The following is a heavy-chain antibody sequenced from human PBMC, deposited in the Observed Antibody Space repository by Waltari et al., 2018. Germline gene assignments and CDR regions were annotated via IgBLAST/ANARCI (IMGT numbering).Heavy chain of an antibody. J-gene: IGHJ4*02. Sequence: QVQLVQSGAEVKKPGSSVKVSCKASGGTFSSYAISWVRQAPGPGLEWMGGIIPILGIANYAQKFQGRVTITADESTSTAYMELSSLRSEDTAVYYCATSPYCTGGVCYTPYYFDYWGQGTLVTVSS. D-gene: IGHD2-8*02. CDR1: GGTFSSYA. V-gene: IGHV1-69*04. CDR3: ATSPYCTGGVCYTPYYFDY. CDR2: IIPILGIA.